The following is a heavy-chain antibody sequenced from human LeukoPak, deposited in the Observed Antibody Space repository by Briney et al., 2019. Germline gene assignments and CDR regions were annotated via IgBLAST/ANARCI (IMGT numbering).Heavy chain of an antibody. CDR3: ARRYDFWSGPFDY. J-gene: IGHJ4*02. Sequence: GESLKISCKGSGYSYTSYWIGWVRQMPGKGLEWMGIIYPGDSDTRYSPSFQGQVTISADKSISTTYLQWSSLKASDTAMYYCARRYDFWSGPFDYWGQGTLVTVSS. D-gene: IGHD3-3*01. V-gene: IGHV5-51*01. CDR1: GYSYTSYW. CDR2: IYPGDSDT.